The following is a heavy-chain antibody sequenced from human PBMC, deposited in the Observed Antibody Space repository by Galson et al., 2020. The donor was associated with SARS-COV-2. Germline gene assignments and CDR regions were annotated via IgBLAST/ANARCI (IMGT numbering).Heavy chain of an antibody. CDR2: MNPNSGNT. V-gene: IGHV1-8*01. CDR1: GYTFTNYE. CDR3: ARSYDDFATWFDP. J-gene: IGHJ5*02. D-gene: IGHD4-17*01. Sequence: CKASGYTFTNYEINWVRQAPGQGLEWMGWMNPNSGNTGYAQKFQGRVTMTRTTSISTAYMELNSLTSEDTAVYYCARSYDDFATWFDPWGQGTLVTVSS.